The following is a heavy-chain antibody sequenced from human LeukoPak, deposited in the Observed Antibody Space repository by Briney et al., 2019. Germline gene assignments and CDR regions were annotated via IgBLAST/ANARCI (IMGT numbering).Heavy chain of an antibody. J-gene: IGHJ4*02. D-gene: IGHD3-10*01. CDR2: IYHSGST. CDR1: GHSISSGYY. Sequence: SETLSLTCAVSGHSISSGYYWGWIRQPPGKGLEWIGSIYHSGSTYYNPSLKSRVTISVDTSKNQFSLKLSSVTAADTAVYYCARGGSGSYYGYYFDYWGQGTLVTVSS. V-gene: IGHV4-38-2*01. CDR3: ARGGSGSYYGYYFDY.